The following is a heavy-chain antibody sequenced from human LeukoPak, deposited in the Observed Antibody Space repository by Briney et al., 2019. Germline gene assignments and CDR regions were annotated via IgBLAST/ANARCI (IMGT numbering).Heavy chain of an antibody. V-gene: IGHV3-23*01. CDR3: ARDGLWLALPGDY. D-gene: IGHD6-19*01. CDR2: ISGSGGST. Sequence: PGGSLRLSCAASGFTFSSYAMSWVRQAPGKGLEWVSAISGSGGSTYYADSVKGRFTISKDNAKNSLYLQMNSLRAEDTAVYYCARDGLWLALPGDYWGQGTLVTVSS. CDR1: GFTFSSYA. J-gene: IGHJ4*02.